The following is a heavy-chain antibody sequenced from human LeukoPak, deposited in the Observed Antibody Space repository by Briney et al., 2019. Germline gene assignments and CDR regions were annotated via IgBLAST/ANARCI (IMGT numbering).Heavy chain of an antibody. CDR3: ARGEWLLPYYFDY. Sequence: GGSLRLSCAASGFTFSSYSMNWVRQAPGKGLEWVSSISSSSSYIYYADSVKGRFTISRDNSKNTLYLQMNSLRAEDTAVYYCARGEWLLPYYFDYWGQGTLVTVSS. V-gene: IGHV3-21*01. D-gene: IGHD3-3*01. CDR1: GFTFSSYS. J-gene: IGHJ4*02. CDR2: ISSSSSYI.